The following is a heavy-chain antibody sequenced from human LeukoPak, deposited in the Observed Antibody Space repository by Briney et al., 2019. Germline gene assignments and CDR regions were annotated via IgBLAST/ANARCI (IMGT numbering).Heavy chain of an antibody. J-gene: IGHJ3*02. V-gene: IGHV3-23*01. CDR2: ISGSGSRT. CDR1: GFTYSSYG. CDR3: AKGSREWELLDAFDI. Sequence: TGGSLRRSSAASGFTYSSYGMTWLPPAPGQGLEWGSSISGSGSRTDYADSVKGRFSISRDNAKNTLYLQMNSLRAEDTAAYYCAKGSREWELLDAFDIWGQGTMVTVSS. D-gene: IGHD1-26*01.